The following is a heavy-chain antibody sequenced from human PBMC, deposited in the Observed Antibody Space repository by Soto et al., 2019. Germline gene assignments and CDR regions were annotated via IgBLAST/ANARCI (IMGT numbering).Heavy chain of an antibody. J-gene: IGHJ4*02. CDR3: VKEVEGFDY. CDR1: GFTFSSHT. Sequence: ESGGGLVKPGGSLRLSCAASGFTFSSHTMNWVRQAPGKGLEWVSSITSSSRDVFYADSVKGRFTISRDNAKNSLYLQMNSLRAEDTAVYYCVKEVEGFDYWGQGTLVTVSS. CDR2: ITSSSRDV. V-gene: IGHV3-21*01. D-gene: IGHD1-1*01.